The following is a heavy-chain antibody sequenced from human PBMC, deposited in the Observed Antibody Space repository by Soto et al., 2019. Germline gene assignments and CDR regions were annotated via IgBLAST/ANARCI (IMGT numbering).Heavy chain of an antibody. V-gene: IGHV4-39*01. D-gene: IGHD4-17*01. Sequence: SETLCLTCTVSGDSISSASYFWGWNRQPPGKGLEWRGSVYFVGNSYYNPSIKRRVSISVDASKNQFSLRLSSMTAAETGDYFCVRFCDDYVNGLKRRYLDFWGQGTLVTVSS. CDR1: GDSISSASYF. CDR3: VRFCDDYVNGLKRRYLDF. J-gene: IGHJ4*02. CDR2: VYFVGNS.